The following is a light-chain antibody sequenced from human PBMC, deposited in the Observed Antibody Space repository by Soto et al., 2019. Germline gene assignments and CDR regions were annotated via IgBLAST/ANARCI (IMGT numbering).Light chain of an antibody. CDR2: DVN. Sequence: QSALTQPASVSGSPGQSITISCTGTSSDIGAFTFVSCYQQHPGKVPKLMIFDVNRRPSGVSDRFSGSKSGNTASLTISGLQAEDEGDYYCSSYTSSSTHVFGSGTKVTVL. V-gene: IGLV2-14*03. CDR3: SSYTSSSTHV. J-gene: IGLJ1*01. CDR1: SSDIGAFTF.